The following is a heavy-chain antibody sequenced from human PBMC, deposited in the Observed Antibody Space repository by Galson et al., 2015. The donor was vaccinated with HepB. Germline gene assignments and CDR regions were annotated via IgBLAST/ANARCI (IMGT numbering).Heavy chain of an antibody. CDR3: AKDKRRLKIPYSSFDI. J-gene: IGHJ4*02. Sequence: SLRLSCAASGFTFSSYAMSWVRQAPGKGLEWVSAISGSGGSTYYADSVKGRFTISRDNSKNTLYLQMNSLRAEDTAVYYCAKDKRRLKIPYSSFDIWGQGTLLTVSS. CDR2: ISGSGGST. D-gene: IGHD6-25*01. V-gene: IGHV3-23*01. CDR1: GFTFSSYA.